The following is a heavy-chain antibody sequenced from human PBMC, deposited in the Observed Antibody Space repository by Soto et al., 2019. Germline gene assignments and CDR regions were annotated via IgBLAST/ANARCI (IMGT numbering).Heavy chain of an antibody. V-gene: IGHV3-23*01. CDR3: AKGIGRYYYYGMDV. J-gene: IGHJ6*02. CDR2: ISGSGGST. D-gene: IGHD3-10*01. Sequence: GGSLRLSCAASGFTFSIYAMSWVRQAPGKGLEWVSAISGSGGSTYYADSVKGRFTTSRDNSKNTLYLQMNSLRAEDTAVYYCAKGIGRYYYYGMDVWGQGTTVTSP. CDR1: GFTFSIYA.